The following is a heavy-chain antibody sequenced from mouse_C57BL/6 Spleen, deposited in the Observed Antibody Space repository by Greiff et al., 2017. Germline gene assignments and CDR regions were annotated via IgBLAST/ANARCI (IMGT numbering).Heavy chain of an antibody. CDR3: ARTWDENFDY. CDR2: ISYDGSN. D-gene: IGHD4-1*01. Sequence: ESGPGLVKPSQSLSLTCSVTGYSITSGYYWNWIRQFPGNKLEWMGYISYDGSNNYNPSLKNRISITRDTSKNQFFLKLNSVTTEDTATYYCARTWDENFDYWGQGTTLTVSS. J-gene: IGHJ2*01. V-gene: IGHV3-6*01. CDR1: GYSITSGYY.